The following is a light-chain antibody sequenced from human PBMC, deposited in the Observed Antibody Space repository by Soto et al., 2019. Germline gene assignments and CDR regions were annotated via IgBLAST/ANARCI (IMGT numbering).Light chain of an antibody. V-gene: IGLV1-51*01. CDR3: GTWDSSLSAGV. CDR2: DNN. J-gene: IGLJ3*02. CDR1: SSNIGNNY. Sequence: QSVLTQPPSVSAAPGQKVTISCSGSSSNIGNNYVSWYQQLPGTAPKLLIYDNNNRPSGIPDRFSGSKSGTSATLGITGLXXXXXXXXXCGTWDSSLSAGVFGGGTKLTVL.